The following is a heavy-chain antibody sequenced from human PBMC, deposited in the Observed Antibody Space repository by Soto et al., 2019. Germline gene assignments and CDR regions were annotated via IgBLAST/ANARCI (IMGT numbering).Heavy chain of an antibody. V-gene: IGHV4-34*01. Sequence: SETLSLTCAVYGGSFSGYYWSWIRQPPGKGLEWIGEINHSGSTNYNPSLKSRVTISVDTSKNQFSLKLSSVTAADTAVYYCARWRGIITGTHNYYYYYGMDVWGQGTTVTVSS. CDR1: GGSFSGYY. CDR2: INHSGST. D-gene: IGHD1-20*01. CDR3: ARWRGIITGTHNYYYYYGMDV. J-gene: IGHJ6*02.